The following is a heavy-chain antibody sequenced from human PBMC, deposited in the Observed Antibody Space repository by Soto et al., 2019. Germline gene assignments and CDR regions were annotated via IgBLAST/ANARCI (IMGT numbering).Heavy chain of an antibody. D-gene: IGHD2-8*02. Sequence: SETLSLTCAVYGGSFSGYYWTWIRQPPGTGLEWIGEINHSGSTNYNPSLKSRVTISVDTSKNQFSLKLTSVTAADTAVYYCGRDKNTGLYDYWGQGTLVTVS. J-gene: IGHJ4*02. V-gene: IGHV4-34*01. CDR1: GGSFSGYY. CDR3: GRDKNTGLYDY. CDR2: INHSGST.